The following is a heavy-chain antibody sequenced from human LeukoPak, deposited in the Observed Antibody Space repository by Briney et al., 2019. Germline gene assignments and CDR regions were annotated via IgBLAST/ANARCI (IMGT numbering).Heavy chain of an antibody. V-gene: IGHV3-74*01. CDR3: VRDGEYSHGIDFDY. J-gene: IGHJ4*02. CDR2: TNGDGSDT. D-gene: IGHD2/OR15-2a*01. Sequence: GGSLRLSCAASGFTLSNSWMHWVRQALGKGLVWVSRTNGDGSDTSYADSVKGRFTISRDSATNTLYLQMNSLRAEDTAIYYCVRDGEYSHGIDFDYWGQGTLVTVSS. CDR1: GFTLSNSW.